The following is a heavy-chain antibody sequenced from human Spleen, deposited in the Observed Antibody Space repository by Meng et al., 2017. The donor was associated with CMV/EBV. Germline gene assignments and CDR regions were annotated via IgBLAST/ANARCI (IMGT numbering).Heavy chain of an antibody. CDR3: AIKGRDWFDP. J-gene: IGHJ5*02. V-gene: IGHV1-69*05. D-gene: IGHD3-10*01. CDR2: IIPILRIA. Sequence: SCKASGGSFSSYGISWVRQAPGQGLEWMGGIIPILRIANYAQKFQDRVTITTDESTSTAFMELSSLKSEDTAVYYCAIKGRDWFDPWGQGTLVTVSS. CDR1: GGSFSSYG.